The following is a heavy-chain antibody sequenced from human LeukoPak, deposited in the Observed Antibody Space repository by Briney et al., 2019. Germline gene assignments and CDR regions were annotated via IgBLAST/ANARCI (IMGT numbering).Heavy chain of an antibody. D-gene: IGHD1-26*01. CDR2: IYDSGST. Sequence: SETLSLTCTVSGASISGSGYYWGWIRQPPGKGLEWIGNIYDSGSTYYNASLQSRVTISIDTSKNQFSLRLSSVTAADTAMYYYAKSGGYGLIDYWGQGTLVTVSS. CDR1: GASISGSGYY. J-gene: IGHJ4*02. CDR3: AKSGGYGLIDY. V-gene: IGHV4-39*01.